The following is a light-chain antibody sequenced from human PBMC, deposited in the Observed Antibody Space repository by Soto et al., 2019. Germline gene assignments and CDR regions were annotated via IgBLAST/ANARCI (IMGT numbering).Light chain of an antibody. CDR3: QQFHSYPIT. J-gene: IGKJ5*01. V-gene: IGKV1-33*01. CDR2: DAS. CDR1: QDISNY. Sequence: IQLTQSRSSLSAYVGERVTLTCQASQDISNYLNWYQQKPGKAPKLLIYDASNLETGVPSRFSGSGSGTDFTFTISSLQPEDIATYYCQQFHSYPITFGQGTRLEIK.